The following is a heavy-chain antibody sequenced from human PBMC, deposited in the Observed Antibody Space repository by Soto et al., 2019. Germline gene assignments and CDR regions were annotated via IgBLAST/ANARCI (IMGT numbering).Heavy chain of an antibody. CDR2: INHSGST. CDR1: GGSFSGYY. Sequence: PSETLSLTCAVYGGSFSGYYWSWIRQPPGKGLEWSGEINHSGSTNYNPSLKSRVTISVDTSKNQFSLKLSSVTAADTAVYYCARGTLDPTPFDYWGQGTRVTVSS. J-gene: IGHJ4*02. V-gene: IGHV4-34*01. D-gene: IGHD1-1*01. CDR3: ARGTLDPTPFDY.